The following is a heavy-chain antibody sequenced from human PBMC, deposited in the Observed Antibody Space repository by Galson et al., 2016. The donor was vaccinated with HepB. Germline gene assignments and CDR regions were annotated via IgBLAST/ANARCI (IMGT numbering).Heavy chain of an antibody. D-gene: IGHD3-16*01. Sequence: SLRLSCAASGFSFSNSGMSWVRQAPGRGLEWVSGITRSGEATPYADFVKGRFTISRDNSKNTLYLYMNNLTAGDTAIYYCGKHGGFDYWGQGALVTVSS. CDR1: GFSFSNSG. CDR2: ITRSGEAT. J-gene: IGHJ4*02. V-gene: IGHV3-23*01. CDR3: GKHGGFDY.